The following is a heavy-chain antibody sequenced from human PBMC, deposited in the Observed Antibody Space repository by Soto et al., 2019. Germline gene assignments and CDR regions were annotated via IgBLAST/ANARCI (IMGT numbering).Heavy chain of an antibody. J-gene: IGHJ4*02. CDR1: GYTFTSYY. CDR3: ARDATDIVVVVAAYLFDY. CDR2: INPSGGST. Sequence: ASVKVSCKASGYTFTSYYMHWVRQAPGQGLEWMGIINPSGGSTSYAQKFQGRVTMTRDTSTSTVYMELSSLRSEDTAVYYCARDATDIVVVVAAYLFDYWGQGTLVTVSS. D-gene: IGHD2-15*01. V-gene: IGHV1-46*01.